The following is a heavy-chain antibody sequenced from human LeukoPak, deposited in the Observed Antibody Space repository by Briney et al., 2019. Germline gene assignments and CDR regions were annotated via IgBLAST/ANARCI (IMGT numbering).Heavy chain of an antibody. J-gene: IGHJ4*02. CDR2: INAGNGNT. CDR3: ARVIGWGYYFDY. V-gene: IGHV1-3*01. CDR1: GYTFTSYA. Sequence: ASVKVSCKASGYTFTSYAMHWVRQAPGQRLKWMGWINAGNGNTKYSQKFQGRVTITRDTSASTAYMELSSLRSEDTAVYYCARVIGWGYYFDYWGQGTLVTVSS. D-gene: IGHD3-16*01.